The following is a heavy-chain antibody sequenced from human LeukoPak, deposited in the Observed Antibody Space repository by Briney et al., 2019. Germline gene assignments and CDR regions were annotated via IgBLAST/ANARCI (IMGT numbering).Heavy chain of an antibody. J-gene: IGHJ4*02. CDR3: ARTWGFGELLCR. D-gene: IGHD3-10*01. CDR1: GFSWSNYY. V-gene: IGHV3-11*01. Sequence: GALRFSCAASGFSWSNYYMSWVGQAPRKGLEWVSYISSSGSTIYYADSMKGRFTISRDNAKNSLYLQMNSLRAEDTAVYYCARTWGFGELLCRWGQGTLVTVSS. CDR2: ISSSGSTI.